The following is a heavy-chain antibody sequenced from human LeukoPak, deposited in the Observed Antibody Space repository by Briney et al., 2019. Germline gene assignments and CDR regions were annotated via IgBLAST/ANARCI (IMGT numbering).Heavy chain of an antibody. Sequence: SETLSLTCTVSGGSISSYYWSWIRQPPGKGLEWIGYIYYSGSTNYNPSLKSRVTISVDTSKNQFSLKLNSVTAADTAVYYCAGTYSYGYYYYMGVWGKGTTVTISS. V-gene: IGHV4-59*01. J-gene: IGHJ6*03. CDR3: AGTYSYGYYYYMGV. D-gene: IGHD5-18*01. CDR2: IYYSGST. CDR1: GGSISSYY.